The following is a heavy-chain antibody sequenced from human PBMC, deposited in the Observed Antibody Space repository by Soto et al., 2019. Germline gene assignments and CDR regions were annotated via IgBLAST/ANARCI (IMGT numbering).Heavy chain of an antibody. D-gene: IGHD4-4*01. V-gene: IGHV3-23*01. CDR2: ISGSGGST. CDR1: GFTFSSYA. J-gene: IGHJ5*02. Sequence: GGSLRLSCAASGFTFSSYAMSWVRQAPGKGLEWVSAISGSGGSTYYADSVKGRFTISRDNSKNTLYLQMNSLRAEDTAVYYWAKDITLTYWFDPWGQGTLVTVSS. CDR3: AKDITLTYWFDP.